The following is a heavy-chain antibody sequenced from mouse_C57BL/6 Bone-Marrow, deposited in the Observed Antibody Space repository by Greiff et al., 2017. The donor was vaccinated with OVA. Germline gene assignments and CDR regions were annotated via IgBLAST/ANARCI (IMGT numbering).Heavy chain of an antibody. CDR3: TFITPLGWYFDV. J-gene: IGHJ1*03. CDR1: GFNIKDDY. Sequence: EVKLQQSGAELVRPGASVKLSCTASGFNIKDDYMHWVKQRPEQGLEWIGWIDPENGDTEYASKFQGKATITADTSSNTAYLQLSSLTSEDTAVYYCTFITPLGWYFDVWGTGTTVTVSS. V-gene: IGHV14-4*01. D-gene: IGHD1-1*01. CDR2: IDPENGDT.